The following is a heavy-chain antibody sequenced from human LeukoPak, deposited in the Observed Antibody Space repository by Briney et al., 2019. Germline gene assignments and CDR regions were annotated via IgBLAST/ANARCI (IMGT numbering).Heavy chain of an antibody. Sequence: SETLSLTCAVYGGSFSGYYWSWIRQPPGKGLEWIGEINHSGSTNYNPSLKSRVTISVDASKNQFSLKLSSVTAADTAVYYCARATGHRLWYYWGQGTLVTVSS. CDR3: ARATGHRLWYY. CDR2: INHSGST. CDR1: GGSFSGYY. J-gene: IGHJ4*02. D-gene: IGHD5-18*01. V-gene: IGHV4-34*01.